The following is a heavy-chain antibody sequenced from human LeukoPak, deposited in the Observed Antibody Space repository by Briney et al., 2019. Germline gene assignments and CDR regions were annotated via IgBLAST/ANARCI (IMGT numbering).Heavy chain of an antibody. Sequence: ASVKVSCKASGYTFSSCDINWVRQAAGQGLEWMGWMNPNSGNTVYAQKFQGRVTITRNTSISTAYMELSSLISEDTAVYYCARFITMIVVVRLWGYYFDYWGQGTLVTVSS. D-gene: IGHD3-22*01. V-gene: IGHV1-8*03. J-gene: IGHJ4*02. CDR1: GYTFSSCD. CDR3: ARFITMIVVVRLWGYYFDY. CDR2: MNPNSGNT.